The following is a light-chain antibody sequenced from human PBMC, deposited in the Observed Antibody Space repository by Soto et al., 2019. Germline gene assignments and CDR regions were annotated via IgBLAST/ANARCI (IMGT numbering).Light chain of an antibody. CDR2: AAS. V-gene: IGKV1-9*01. Sequence: DIQLTQSPSFLSASVGDRVTITCRASQGISSYLSLYQQKPGKAPKILIYAASTLQTGVPSRFSGSGSGTDFTLTISSLQPEDFATYYCQQLNSYPLTFGGGTKVDIK. CDR1: QGISSY. CDR3: QQLNSYPLT. J-gene: IGKJ4*01.